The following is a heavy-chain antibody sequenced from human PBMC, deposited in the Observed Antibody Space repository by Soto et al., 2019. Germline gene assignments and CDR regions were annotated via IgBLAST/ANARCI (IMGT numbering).Heavy chain of an antibody. CDR1: GGSFSGYY. Sequence: PSETLSLTCAVYGGSFSGYYWSWIRQPPGKGLEWIGEINHSGSTNYNPSLKSRVTISVDTSKNQFSLKLSSVTAADTAVYYCARITRETGWFDPWGQGTLVTVSS. J-gene: IGHJ5*02. D-gene: IGHD3-16*01. V-gene: IGHV4-34*01. CDR2: INHSGST. CDR3: ARITRETGWFDP.